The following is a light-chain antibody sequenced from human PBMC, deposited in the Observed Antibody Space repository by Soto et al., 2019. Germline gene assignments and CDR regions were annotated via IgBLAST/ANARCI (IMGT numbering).Light chain of an antibody. V-gene: IGLV2-14*01. Sequence: QSALTQPASVSGSPGQSITISYTGTSSDIGAYKYVSWYQQHPDRAPKLMIYEVIHRPSGVSSRFSGSKSGKTASLTISGLQADDEADYYCSSYTSSRTLVFGGGTKLTVL. CDR2: EVI. J-gene: IGLJ2*01. CDR1: SSDIGAYKY. CDR3: SSYTSSRTLV.